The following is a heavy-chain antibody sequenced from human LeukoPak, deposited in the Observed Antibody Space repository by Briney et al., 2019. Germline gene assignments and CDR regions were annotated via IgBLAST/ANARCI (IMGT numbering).Heavy chain of an antibody. CDR1: GFTFSNYA. CDR3: ARGLRDGYYYYYMDV. Sequence: GSLRLSCAASGFTFSNYAMSWVPQAPGRGLEWIGEINHSGSTNYNPSLKSRVTISVDTSKNQFSLKLSSVTAADTAVYYCARGLRDGYYYYYMDVWGKGTTVTISS. J-gene: IGHJ6*03. CDR2: INHSGST. D-gene: IGHD2-8*01. V-gene: IGHV4-34*01.